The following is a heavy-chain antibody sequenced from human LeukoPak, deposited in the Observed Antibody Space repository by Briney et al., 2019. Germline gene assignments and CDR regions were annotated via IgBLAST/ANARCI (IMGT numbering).Heavy chain of an antibody. D-gene: IGHD1-20*01. CDR2: IYYSGYT. CDR3: ARDLSNWHFDP. V-gene: IGHV4-31*03. J-gene: IGHJ5*02. Sequence: SETLSLTCTVSGGSINSGDYYWTWLRQHPVKGLEWIGFIYYSGYTYCNPSLKSRLTIALDTSKNQFSLRLSSVTVAGTAVYYCARDLSNWHFDPWGQGTLVTVSS. CDR1: GGSINSGDYY.